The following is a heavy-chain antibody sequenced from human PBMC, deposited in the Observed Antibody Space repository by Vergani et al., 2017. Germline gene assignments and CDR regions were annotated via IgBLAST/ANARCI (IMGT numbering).Heavy chain of an antibody. V-gene: IGHV3-7*03. CDR1: GFTFSSYW. Sequence: EVQLVESGGGLVQPGGSLRLSCAASGFTFSSYWMSWVRQAPGKGLEWVANIKQDGSEKYYVDSVKGRFTISRDNSKNTLYLQMNSLRAEDTAVYYCAKEDGIAVAGTLDYWGQGTLVTVSS. J-gene: IGHJ4*02. CDR3: AKEDGIAVAGTLDY. D-gene: IGHD6-19*01. CDR2: IKQDGSEK.